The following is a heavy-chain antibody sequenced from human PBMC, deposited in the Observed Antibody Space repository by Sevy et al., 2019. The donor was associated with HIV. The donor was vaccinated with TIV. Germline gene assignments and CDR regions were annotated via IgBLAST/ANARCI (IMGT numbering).Heavy chain of an antibody. CDR3: ARPGSGWFEFDS. CDR1: GFTFSRYS. Sequence: GGSLRLSCVASGFTFSRYSMNWVRQAPGKGLEWVSKIGSTGPTIYYADSVKGRFTISRDNAKNSLYLQMNSLREEDTAVYYCARPGSGWFEFDSWGQGTLVTVSS. D-gene: IGHD6-19*01. J-gene: IGHJ4*02. CDR2: IGSTGPTI. V-gene: IGHV3-48*02.